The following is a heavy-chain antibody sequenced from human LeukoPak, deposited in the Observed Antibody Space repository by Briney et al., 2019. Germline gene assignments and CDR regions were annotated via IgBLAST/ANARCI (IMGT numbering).Heavy chain of an antibody. CDR2: FDPEDGET. V-gene: IGHV1-24*01. D-gene: IGHD3-22*01. Sequence: ASMKVSCKVSGYTLTELSMHWVRQAPGKGLEWKGGFDPEDGETIYAQKFQGRVTMTEDTSTDTAYMELSSLRSEDTAAYYCATDLRSGLFPLGLRYWGQGTLVTVSS. CDR3: ATDLRSGLFPLGLRY. CDR1: GYTLTELS. J-gene: IGHJ4*02.